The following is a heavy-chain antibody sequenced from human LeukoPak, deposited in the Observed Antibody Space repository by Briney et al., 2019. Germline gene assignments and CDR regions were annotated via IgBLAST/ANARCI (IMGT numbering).Heavy chain of an antibody. CDR1: GFTFSSYE. D-gene: IGHD3-10*01. CDR2: ISSSGSTI. CDR3: ARDFRWFGYKGGFDY. J-gene: IGHJ4*02. Sequence: PGGSLRLSCAASGFTFSSYEMNWVRQAPGKGLEWVSYISSSGSTIYYADSVKGRFTISRDNAKNSLYLQMNSLRAEDTAVYYCARDFRWFGYKGGFDYWGQGTLVTVSS. V-gene: IGHV3-48*03.